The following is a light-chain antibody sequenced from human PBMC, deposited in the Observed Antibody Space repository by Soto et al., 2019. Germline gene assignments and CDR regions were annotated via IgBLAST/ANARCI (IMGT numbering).Light chain of an antibody. CDR3: QQYGGSPLYT. J-gene: IGKJ2*01. CDR2: GAS. V-gene: IGKV3-20*01. Sequence: DIVLTQSPGTLSLSPGERATLSCRASQTVGSNYLAWYQQKPGQAPRLLMYGASSRATGIPDRFRGSGSGTDLTLTISRLEPEDFAVYYCQQYGGSPLYTFGQGTKLEIK. CDR1: QTVGSNY.